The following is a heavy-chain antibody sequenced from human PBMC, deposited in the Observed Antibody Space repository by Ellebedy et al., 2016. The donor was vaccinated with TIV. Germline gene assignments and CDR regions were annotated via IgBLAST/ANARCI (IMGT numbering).Heavy chain of an antibody. CDR1: GGSISSSNW. V-gene: IGHV4-4*02. CDR2: IYHSGST. CDR3: ARRLRFLGSYRAFDI. Sequence: MPSETLSLTCAVSGGSISSSNWWSWVRQPPGKGLEWIGEIYHSGSTNYNPSLKSRVTISVDKSKNQFSLKLSSVTAADTAVYYCARRLRFLGSYRAFDIWGQGTMVTVSS. J-gene: IGHJ3*02. D-gene: IGHD3-3*01.